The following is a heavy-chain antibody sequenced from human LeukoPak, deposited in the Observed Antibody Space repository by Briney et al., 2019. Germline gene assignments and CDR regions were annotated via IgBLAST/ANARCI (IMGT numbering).Heavy chain of an antibody. J-gene: IGHJ4*02. Sequence: GGSLRLSCAASGFTVNNNYMSWVRQAPGKGLEWVSVIYAGGRIYYTDSVKGRFTISRHNSKNTFFLIMNSLRAEDTAVYSCAKALLRYFDWHFDYWGQGTLVTVSS. CDR1: GFTVNNNY. CDR2: IYAGGRI. CDR3: AKALLRYFDWHFDY. V-gene: IGHV3-53*04. D-gene: IGHD3-9*01.